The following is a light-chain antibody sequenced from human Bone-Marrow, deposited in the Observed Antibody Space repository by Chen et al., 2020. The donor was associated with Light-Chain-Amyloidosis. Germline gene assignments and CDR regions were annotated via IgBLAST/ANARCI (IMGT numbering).Light chain of an antibody. CDR1: SSDVGAYNY. V-gene: IGLV2-14*03. Sequence: QSALAQPASVSGSPGQSITISCTGTSSDVGAYNYVSWYQHHPGQAPKLMIFDVSNRPSGVYNRFSGSQYGNTASLTISGLQTEDEADYYCSSYTSTSTYYVFGAGTRVTVL. J-gene: IGLJ1*01. CDR3: SSYTSTSTYYV. CDR2: DVS.